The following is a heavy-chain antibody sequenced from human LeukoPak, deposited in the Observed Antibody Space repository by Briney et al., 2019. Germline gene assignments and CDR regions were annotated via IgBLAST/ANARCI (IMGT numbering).Heavy chain of an antibody. V-gene: IGHV3-43D*03. CDR1: GFTFDDYA. CDR3: AKDDVASRGYYYGMDV. Sequence: GGSLRLSCAASGFTFDDYAMHWVRQAPGKGLEWVSLISWDGGSTYYADSVKGRFTISRDNSKNSLYLQMNSLRAEDTALYYCAKDDVASRGYYYGMDVWGQGTTVTVSS. D-gene: IGHD3-3*02. J-gene: IGHJ6*02. CDR2: ISWDGGST.